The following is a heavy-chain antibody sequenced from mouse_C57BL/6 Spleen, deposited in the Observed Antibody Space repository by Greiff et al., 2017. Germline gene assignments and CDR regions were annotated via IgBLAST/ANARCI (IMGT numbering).Heavy chain of an antibody. J-gene: IGHJ3*01. D-gene: IGHD3-3*01. V-gene: IGHV1-26*01. CDR3: AREGAGPGFAY. CDR1: GYTFTDYY. CDR2: INPNNGGT. Sequence: EVQLQQSGPELVKISCKASGYTFTDYYMNWVKQSHGKSLEWIGDINPNNGGTSYNQKFKGKATLTVDKSSSTAYMELLSLTSEDSAVYYCAREGAGPGFAYWGQGTLVTVSA.